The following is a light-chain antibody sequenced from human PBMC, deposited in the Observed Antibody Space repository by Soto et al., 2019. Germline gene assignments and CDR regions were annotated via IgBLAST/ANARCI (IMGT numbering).Light chain of an antibody. CDR1: QSISSY. V-gene: IGKV1-39*01. J-gene: IGKJ1*01. CDR2: AAS. CDR3: QQFNSYWT. Sequence: IQMTKSLSSLSASVGNRVTITCRASQSISSYLNWYQQKPGKAPKLLIYAASNLYTGVPSRFSGSRSGTEFTLTISTLQPDDFATYYCQQFNSYWTFGQGTKVNI.